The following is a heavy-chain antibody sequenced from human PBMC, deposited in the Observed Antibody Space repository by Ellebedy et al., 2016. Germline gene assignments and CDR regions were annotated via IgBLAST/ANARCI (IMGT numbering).Heavy chain of an antibody. J-gene: IGHJ5*02. D-gene: IGHD3-16*01. CDR2: IYYSGST. CDR3: ARHMGASLTYNWFDP. V-gene: IGHV4-59*08. CDR1: GVSITSHY. Sequence: SETLSLTCTVSGVSITSHYWSWIRQPPGKGLEWIGHIYYSGSTNYNPSLKSRVTISVDTSKNQFSLKLSSVTAADTAVYYCARHMGASLTYNWFDPWGQGTLVTVSS.